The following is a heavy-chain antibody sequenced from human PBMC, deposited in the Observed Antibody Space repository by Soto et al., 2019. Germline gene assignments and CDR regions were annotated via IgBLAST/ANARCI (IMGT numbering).Heavy chain of an antibody. D-gene: IGHD3-10*01. CDR1: GGSISRGGYS. CDR3: ARGTMVRGQRRFDP. Sequence: SETLSLTCAVSGGSISRGGYSWSWIRQPPGKGLEWIGYIYHSGSIYYNPSLKSRVTISVDRSKNQFSLKLSSVTAADTAVYYCARGTMVRGQRRFDPWGQGTLVTVSS. CDR2: IYHSGSI. V-gene: IGHV4-30-2*01. J-gene: IGHJ5*02.